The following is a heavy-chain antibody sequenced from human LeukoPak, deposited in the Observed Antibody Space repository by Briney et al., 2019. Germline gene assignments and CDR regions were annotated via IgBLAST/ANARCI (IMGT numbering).Heavy chain of an antibody. J-gene: IGHJ6*02. Sequence: GRSLRLSCAASGFTFSSYGMHWVRQAPGKGLEWVALISYDGSNKYYADSVKGRFTISRDNSKNTLYLQMNSLRAEDTAVYYCARNYYGSGRNYYYGMDVWGQGTTVTVSS. CDR3: ARNYYGSGRNYYYGMDV. D-gene: IGHD3-10*01. V-gene: IGHV3-30*03. CDR2: ISYDGSNK. CDR1: GFTFSSYG.